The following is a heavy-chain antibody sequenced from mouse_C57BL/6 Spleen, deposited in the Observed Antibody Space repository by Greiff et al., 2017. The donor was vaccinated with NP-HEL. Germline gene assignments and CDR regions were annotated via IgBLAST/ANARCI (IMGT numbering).Heavy chain of an antibody. Sequence: QVQLQQSGAELARPGASVKLSCKASGYTFTSYGISWVKQRTGQGLEWIGEIYPRSGDTYYNEKFKGKATLTADKSSSTAYMELRSLTSEDSAVYFCANYYGSSYFDYWGQGTTLTVSS. CDR1: GYTFTSYG. CDR3: ANYYGSSYFDY. V-gene: IGHV1-81*01. D-gene: IGHD1-1*01. CDR2: IYPRSGDT. J-gene: IGHJ2*01.